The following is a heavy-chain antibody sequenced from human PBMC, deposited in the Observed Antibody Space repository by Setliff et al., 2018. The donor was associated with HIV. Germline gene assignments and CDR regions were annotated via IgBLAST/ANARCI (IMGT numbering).Heavy chain of an antibody. CDR3: TRLSPLSLRALDV. V-gene: IGHV1-69-2*01. CDR1: GYTLTDFY. CDR2: VDPDDGET. J-gene: IGHJ3*01. Sequence: ASVKVSCKASGYTLTDFYIHWVQQVPGKGLEWMGRVDPDDGETIYAEKFQDRVTISADTSTDTAYLELSSLRSDDTAVYYCTRLSPLSLRALDVWGQGTMVTV.